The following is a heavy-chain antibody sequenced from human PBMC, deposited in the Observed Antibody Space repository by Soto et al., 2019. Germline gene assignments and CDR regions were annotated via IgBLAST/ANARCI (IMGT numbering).Heavy chain of an antibody. V-gene: IGHV3-21*01. D-gene: IGHD3-22*01. Sequence: NPGGSLRLSCAASGFTFSTYSMNWFRQAPGKGLEWVSSISSSSSYIYYADSVKGRFTISRDNAKNSLYLQMNSLRAEDTAVYYCARYDSRVYYWSYYYYGMEVWGQGTTVNV. CDR2: ISSSSSYI. CDR1: GFTFSTYS. CDR3: ARYDSRVYYWSYYYYGMEV. J-gene: IGHJ6*02.